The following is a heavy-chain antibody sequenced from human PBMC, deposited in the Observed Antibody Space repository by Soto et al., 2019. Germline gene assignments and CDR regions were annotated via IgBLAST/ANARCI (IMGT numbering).Heavy chain of an antibody. Sequence: SVKVSFKASGGTFSSYAISWVRQAPGQGLEWMGGIIPIFGTANYAQKFQGRVTITADESTSTAYMELSSLRSEDTAVYYCARVKIEKDIVVVVAAPDDAFDIWGQGTMVTVSS. CDR3: ARVKIEKDIVVVVAAPDDAFDI. D-gene: IGHD2-15*01. J-gene: IGHJ3*02. V-gene: IGHV1-69*13. CDR2: IIPIFGTA. CDR1: GGTFSSYA.